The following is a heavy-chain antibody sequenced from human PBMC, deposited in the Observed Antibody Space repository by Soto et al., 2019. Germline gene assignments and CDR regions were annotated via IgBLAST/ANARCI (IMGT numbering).Heavy chain of an antibody. V-gene: IGHV1-18*01. J-gene: IGHJ4*02. CDR3: AGPAGGGIY. D-gene: IGHD3-16*01. CDR2: ISAYNGNT. Sequence: QVQLVQSGAEVKKPGASVKVSCKASGYTFTSYGISWLRQAPGQGLEWMGWISAYNGNTNYAQKLQGRVTMTTDTSTGTAYVELSTLGSDEPAVYYGAGPAGGGIYSGQGSLVTVSS. CDR1: GYTFTSYG.